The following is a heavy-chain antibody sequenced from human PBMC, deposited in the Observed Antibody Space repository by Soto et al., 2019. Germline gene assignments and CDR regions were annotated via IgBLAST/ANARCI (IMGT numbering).Heavy chain of an antibody. CDR3: ARVIRGAYYNSPLDT. V-gene: IGHV1-2*02. D-gene: IGHD3-10*01. Sequence: ASVKVSCKAAGYTFTGYFMHWVRQAPGQGLEWMGWINPYSGGADYARSFQGRVTMTRDTSISTVYMELSRLRFDDTAVYYCARVIRGAYYNSPLDTWGQGTVVTVSS. CDR1: GYTFTGYF. CDR2: INPYSGGA. J-gene: IGHJ5*02.